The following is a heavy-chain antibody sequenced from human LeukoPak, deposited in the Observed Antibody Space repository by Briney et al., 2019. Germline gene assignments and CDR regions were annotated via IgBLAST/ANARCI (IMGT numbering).Heavy chain of an antibody. V-gene: IGHV4-59*08. CDR3: ARRMAHGDYGDY. CDR2: IYNNGRT. D-gene: IGHD4-17*01. J-gene: IGHJ4*02. Sequence: SETLSLTCTVSGGSMSSYYWSWIPQPPVKGLEWIGYIYNNGRTNYDPSLKSRVTISVDTSKNQFYLKMSSVTAADTAVYYCARRMAHGDYGDYWGQGTLVTVSS. CDR1: GGSMSSYY.